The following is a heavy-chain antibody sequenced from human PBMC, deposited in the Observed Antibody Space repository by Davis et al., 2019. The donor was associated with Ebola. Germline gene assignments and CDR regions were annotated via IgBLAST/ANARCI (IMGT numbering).Heavy chain of an antibody. D-gene: IGHD6-13*01. CDR2: IRSKAYGGTT. Sequence: GESLKISCTASGFTFGDYAMSWFRQAPGKGLEWVGFIRSKAYGGTTEYAASVKGRFTISRDDSKSIAYLQMNSLKTEDTAVYYCTRGGSSWSLRYFQHWGQGTLVTVSS. J-gene: IGHJ1*01. CDR3: TRGGSSWSLRYFQH. CDR1: GFTFGDYA. V-gene: IGHV3-49*03.